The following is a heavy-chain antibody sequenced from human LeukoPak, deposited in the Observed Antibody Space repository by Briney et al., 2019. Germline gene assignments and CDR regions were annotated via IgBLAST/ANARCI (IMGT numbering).Heavy chain of an antibody. D-gene: IGHD2-15*01. CDR2: ISGSGDTT. V-gene: IGHV3-11*04. CDR1: GFTFGDYG. J-gene: IGHJ4*02. Sequence: GGSLRLSCEGSGFTFGDYGVGWFRQASGKGLEWVSIISGSGDTTYYADSVKGRFTISRDNAKNSLYLQMNSLRAEDTAVYYCARDRRGGSETGYFDYWGQGTLVTVSS. CDR3: ARDRRGGSETGYFDY.